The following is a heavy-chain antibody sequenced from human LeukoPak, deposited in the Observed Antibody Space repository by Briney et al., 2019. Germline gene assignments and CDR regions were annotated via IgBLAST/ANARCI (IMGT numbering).Heavy chain of an antibody. Sequence: EASVTVSCKASGYTFTSYYMHWVRQAPGQGLEWMGLINPSGGSTSYAQKFQGRVTMTRDTSTSTVYMELSSLRSEDTAVYYCARQGDILTGYYEYYFDYWGQGTLVTVSS. CDR3: ARQGDILTGYYEYYFDY. V-gene: IGHV1-46*01. J-gene: IGHJ4*02. D-gene: IGHD3-9*01. CDR1: GYTFTSYY. CDR2: INPSGGST.